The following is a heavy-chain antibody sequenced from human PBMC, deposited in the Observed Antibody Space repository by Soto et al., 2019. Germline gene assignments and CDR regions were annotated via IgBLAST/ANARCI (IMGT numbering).Heavy chain of an antibody. D-gene: IGHD5-18*01. CDR1: GFTFSSYS. CDR3: ARDSDTAMALYYFDY. Sequence: EVQLVESGGGLVKPGGSLRLSCAASGFTFSSYSMNWVRQAPGKGLEWVSSISSSSSYIYYADSVKGRFTISRDNAKNSLYLQMNSLSAEDTAVYYCARDSDTAMALYYFDYWGQGTLVTVSS. V-gene: IGHV3-21*01. J-gene: IGHJ4*02. CDR2: ISSSSSYI.